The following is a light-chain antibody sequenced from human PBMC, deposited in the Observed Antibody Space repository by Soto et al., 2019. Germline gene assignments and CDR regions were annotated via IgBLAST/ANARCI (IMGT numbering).Light chain of an antibody. V-gene: IGLV2-14*01. Sequence: QSVLTQPASGSGSPGQSITISCTGTSSDVGGYNYVSWYQQHPGKAPKLMIYEVSNRPSGVSNRFSGSKSGNTASLTISGLQADDEADYFCSSYTGTSYVFGTGIKVTVL. CDR3: SSYTGTSYV. CDR1: SSDVGGYNY. CDR2: EVS. J-gene: IGLJ1*01.